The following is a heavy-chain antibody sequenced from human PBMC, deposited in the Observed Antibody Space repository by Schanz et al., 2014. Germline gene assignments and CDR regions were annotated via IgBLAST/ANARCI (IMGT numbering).Heavy chain of an antibody. CDR3: AESGRNED. D-gene: IGHD1-1*01. V-gene: IGHV3-23*04. Sequence: EVQLVESGGGVVQPGRSLRLSCAASGLIFSNYVMSWVRQAPGKGLKWVSTIGTSGGTNYAESVKGRFTISRDNSKNTRYLQMNSLRAEDTAVYICAESGRNEDWGQGTLVTVSS. J-gene: IGHJ4*02. CDR1: GLIFSNYV. CDR2: IGTSGGT.